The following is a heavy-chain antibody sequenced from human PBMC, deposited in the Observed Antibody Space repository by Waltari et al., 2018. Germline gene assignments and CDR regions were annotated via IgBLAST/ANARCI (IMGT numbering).Heavy chain of an antibody. D-gene: IGHD5-18*01. CDR2: IYYSGST. CDR1: GGSISSSSYY. J-gene: IGHJ4*02. CDR3: ARHVMSWGYSYGYQAHFDY. Sequence: QLQLQESGPGLVKPSETLSLTCTVSGGSISSSSYYWGWIRQPPGKGLEWIGSIYYSGSTSYNQSLNSRVTISVDTSKNQFSLKLSSVTAADTAVYYCARHVMSWGYSYGYQAHFDYWGQGTLVTVSS. V-gene: IGHV4-39*01.